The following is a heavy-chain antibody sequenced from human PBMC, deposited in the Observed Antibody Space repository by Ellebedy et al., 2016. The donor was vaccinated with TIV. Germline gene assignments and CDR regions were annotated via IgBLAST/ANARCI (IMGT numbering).Heavy chain of an antibody. CDR3: ASEALYDSSGYNKGDVY. CDR1: GGSISSGGYY. V-gene: IGHV4-31*03. D-gene: IGHD3-22*01. Sequence: MPSETLSLTCTVSGGSISSGGYYWSWIRQHPGKGLEWIGYIYYSGSTYYNPSLKSRVTISVDTSKNQFSLKLSSVTAADTAVYYCASEALYDSSGYNKGDVYWGQGTLVTVSS. J-gene: IGHJ4*02. CDR2: IYYSGST.